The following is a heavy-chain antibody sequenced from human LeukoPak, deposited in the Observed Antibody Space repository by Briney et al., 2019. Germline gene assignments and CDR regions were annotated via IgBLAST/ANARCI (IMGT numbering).Heavy chain of an antibody. Sequence: SETLSLTCSVSGGSISGYYWSWIRQPPGKGLEWIGYIYYTGSTNYNPSLKSRVTMSLDTSKNQFSLKLRSVTAADTAVYYCARTIVGATPSYWGQGTLVTVSS. CDR3: ARTIVGATPSY. D-gene: IGHD1-26*01. CDR1: GGSISGYY. J-gene: IGHJ4*02. CDR2: IYYTGST. V-gene: IGHV4-59*01.